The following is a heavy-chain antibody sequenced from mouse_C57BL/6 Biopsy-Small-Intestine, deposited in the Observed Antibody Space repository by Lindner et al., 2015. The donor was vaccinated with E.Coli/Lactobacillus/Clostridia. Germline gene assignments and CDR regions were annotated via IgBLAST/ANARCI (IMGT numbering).Heavy chain of an antibody. Sequence: VQLQESGPELVKPGASVKMSCKASGYTFTNYVMHWVKQKPGQGLEWIGYINPYDDGTKCNETFKGKATLTSDKSSSTSYMELSSLTSEDSAVYYCAREAYYYDGSSPFSYWGQGTLVTVSA. CDR3: AREAYYYDGSSPFSY. J-gene: IGHJ3*01. CDR1: GYTFTNYV. D-gene: IGHD1-1*01. V-gene: IGHV1-14*01. CDR2: INPYDDGT.